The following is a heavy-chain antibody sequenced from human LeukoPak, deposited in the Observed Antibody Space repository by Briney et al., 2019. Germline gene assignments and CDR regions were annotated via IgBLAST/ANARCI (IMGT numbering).Heavy chain of an antibody. CDR3: ARALYYYDSSGVAYYFDY. V-gene: IGHV5-51*01. Sequence: GESLKISRKGSGYSFTSYWIGWVRQMPGKGLEWMGIVYPGDSDTRYSPSFQGQVTISADKSISTAYLQWSSLKASDTAMYYCARALYYYDSSGVAYYFDYWGQGTLVTVSS. D-gene: IGHD3-22*01. CDR1: GYSFTSYW. J-gene: IGHJ4*02. CDR2: VYPGDSDT.